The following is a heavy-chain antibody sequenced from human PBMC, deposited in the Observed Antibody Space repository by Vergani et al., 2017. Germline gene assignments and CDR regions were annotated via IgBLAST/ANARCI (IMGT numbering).Heavy chain of an antibody. D-gene: IGHD4-17*01. CDR3: ARKRAYGAYPRWFDP. CDR2: ICHTEDT. Sequence: QVQLQESGPGLVKPPGTLSLTCAVSGDSISSNNCWTWVRQPPGKGLEWIGEICHTEDTKYSPSLKSRVTVSVDESRNLFSLRLNSVTAADTAVYYCARKRAYGAYPRWFDPWGQGTLVTVSS. V-gene: IGHV4-4*03. J-gene: IGHJ5*02. CDR1: GDSISSNNC.